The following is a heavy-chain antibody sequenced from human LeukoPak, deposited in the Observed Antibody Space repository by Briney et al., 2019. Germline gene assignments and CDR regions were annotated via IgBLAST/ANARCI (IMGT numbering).Heavy chain of an antibody. J-gene: IGHJ4*02. D-gene: IGHD3/OR15-3a*01. CDR1: GFTFSSSA. Sequence: PGGSLRLSCAASGFTFSSSAMNWVRQAPGKGLEWVSAISGSGGSTYYADSVKGRFTISRDNSKNTLYLQMNSLRADDMAVYYCATSSRGLAAFYFDYWGQGTLVTVSS. V-gene: IGHV3-23*01. CDR3: ATSSRGLAAFYFDY. CDR2: ISGSGGST.